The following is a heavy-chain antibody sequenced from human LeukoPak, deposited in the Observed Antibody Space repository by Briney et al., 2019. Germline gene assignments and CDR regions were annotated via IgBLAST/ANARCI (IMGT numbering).Heavy chain of an antibody. CDR2: IYYSGST. J-gene: IGHJ3*02. D-gene: IGHD3-22*01. V-gene: IGHV4-39*01. CDR3: ARSTVRITMIVVVYVAFDI. CDR1: GGSISSSSYY. Sequence: SETLSLTCTVSGGSISSSSYYWGWIRQPPGKGLEWIGSIYYSGSTYYNPSLKSRVTISVDTSKNQFSLKLSSVTAADTAVYYCARSTVRITMIVVVYVAFDIWGQGTMVTVSS.